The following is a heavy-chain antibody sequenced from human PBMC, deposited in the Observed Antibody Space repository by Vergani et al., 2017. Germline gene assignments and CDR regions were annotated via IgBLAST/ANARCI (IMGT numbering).Heavy chain of an antibody. CDR1: GFTFSSYA. J-gene: IGHJ4*02. Sequence: EVQLVESGGGLVQPGGSLRLSCAASGFTFSSYAMSWVRQAPGKWLEWVSAISGSGGSTYYADSVKGRFTISRDNSKNTLYLQMNSLRAEDTAVYYCARAGDIVVVVAPFDYWGQGTLVTVSS. V-gene: IGHV3-23*04. D-gene: IGHD2-15*01. CDR2: ISGSGGST. CDR3: ARAGDIVVVVAPFDY.